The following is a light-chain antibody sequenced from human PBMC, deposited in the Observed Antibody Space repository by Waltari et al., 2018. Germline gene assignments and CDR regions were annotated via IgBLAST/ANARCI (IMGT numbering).Light chain of an antibody. J-gene: IGLJ3*02. Sequence: QSALTQPASMSASPGQSITIPCTGTSSDIGNYNYVSWYQQHPGKAPKLLIYDVSYRPSGVSDRFSGSKSGNTASLTISGLQADDEADYYCSSYATSGTRVFGGGTRLTVL. V-gene: IGLV2-14*03. CDR2: DVS. CDR3: SSYATSGTRV. CDR1: SSDIGNYNY.